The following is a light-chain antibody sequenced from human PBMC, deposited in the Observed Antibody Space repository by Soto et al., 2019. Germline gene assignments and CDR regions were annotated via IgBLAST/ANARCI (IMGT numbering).Light chain of an antibody. CDR3: STYTTSTTLYV. CDR2: EVS. J-gene: IGLJ1*01. Sequence: QSGLPQPASVSGSPGQTIPISCTGTCSDVGGYNHLSRYQQHPRKARKLMIYEVSNRPLGAAHRFSGSKSGNTASLTLSGIQAEEEGGYYSSTYTTSTTLYVSGRGSKVAVL. CDR1: CSDVGGYNH. V-gene: IGLV2-14*01.